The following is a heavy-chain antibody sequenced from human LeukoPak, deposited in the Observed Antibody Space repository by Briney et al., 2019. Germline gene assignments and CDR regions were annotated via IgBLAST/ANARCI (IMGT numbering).Heavy chain of an antibody. Sequence: GGSLRLSCVASGFTLSTYAMSWVRQTPGKGLEWVAATSSSDAGTYHADSVRGRFTISRDNSKNTLYLQMNSLRAEDAAVYFCAKAPVTSCRGAYCYPFDSWGQGTLVTVSS. V-gene: IGHV3-23*01. CDR2: TSSSDAGT. D-gene: IGHD2-21*01. CDR3: AKAPVTSCRGAYCYPFDS. CDR1: GFTLSTYA. J-gene: IGHJ4*02.